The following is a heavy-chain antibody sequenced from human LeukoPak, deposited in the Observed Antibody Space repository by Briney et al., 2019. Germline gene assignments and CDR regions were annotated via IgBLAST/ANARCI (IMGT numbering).Heavy chain of an antibody. J-gene: IGHJ4*02. CDR1: GYTFTSYA. CDR2: INAGNGNT. D-gene: IGHD2-2*01. Sequence: ASVKVSCKASGYTFTSYAMHWVRQAPGQRLEWMGWINAGNGNTKYSQEFQGRVTITRDTSASTAYMELSSLRSEDMAVYYCAAGYCSSTSCQFLFDYWGQGTLVTVSS. V-gene: IGHV1-3*03. CDR3: AAGYCSSTSCQFLFDY.